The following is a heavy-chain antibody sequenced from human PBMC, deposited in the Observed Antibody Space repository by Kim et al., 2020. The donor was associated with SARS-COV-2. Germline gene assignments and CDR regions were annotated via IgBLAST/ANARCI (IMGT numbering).Heavy chain of an antibody. CDR3: FVWFGNFAY. CDR2: IRSRANSYAT. D-gene: IGHD3-10*01. V-gene: IGHV3-73*01. J-gene: IGHJ4*02. CDR1: GFTFSGSV. Sequence: GGSLRLSCAASGFTFSGSVMHWVRQASGRGLEWVGRIRSRANSYATAYAASVKGRFTISRDDSKNTAYLQMNSLKTEDTAVYYCFVWFGNFAYWGQGTLVTVSS.